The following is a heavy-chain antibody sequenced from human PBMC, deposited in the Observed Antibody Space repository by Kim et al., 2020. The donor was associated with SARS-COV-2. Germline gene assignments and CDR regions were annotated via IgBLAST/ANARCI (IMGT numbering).Heavy chain of an antibody. D-gene: IGHD3-10*01. CDR1: GFTFSSYG. Sequence: GGSLRLSCAASGFTFSSYGMHWVRQAPGKGLEWVAVISYDGSNKYYADSVKGRFTISRDNSKNTLYLQMNSLRAEDTAVYYCAKRALWFGELLFEQNWGQGTLVTVSS. CDR3: AKRALWFGELLFEQN. CDR2: ISYDGSNK. J-gene: IGHJ4*02. V-gene: IGHV3-30*18.